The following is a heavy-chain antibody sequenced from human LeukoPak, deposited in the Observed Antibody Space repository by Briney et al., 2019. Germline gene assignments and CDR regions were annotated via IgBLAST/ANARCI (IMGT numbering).Heavy chain of an antibody. CDR1: GGSISSSSYY. Sequence: PSETLSLTCTVSGGSISSSSYYWSWIRQPPGKGLEWIGEINHSGSTNYNPSLKSRVTISVDTSKNQFSLKLSSVTAADTAVYYCARGRYFDWLKVLCYFDYWGQGTLVTVSS. V-gene: IGHV4-39*07. J-gene: IGHJ4*02. CDR3: ARGRYFDWLKVLCYFDY. D-gene: IGHD3-9*01. CDR2: INHSGST.